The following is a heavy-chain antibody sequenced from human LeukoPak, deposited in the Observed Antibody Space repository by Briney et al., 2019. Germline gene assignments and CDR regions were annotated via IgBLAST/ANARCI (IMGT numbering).Heavy chain of an antibody. CDR2: ISYDGSNK. CDR3: AKPFFITMVRGVIFDY. J-gene: IGHJ4*02. CDR1: GVTFSNYW. D-gene: IGHD3-10*01. V-gene: IGHV3-30*18. Sequence: PGGSLRLSCAASGVTFSNYWMHWVRQAPGKGLERVAVISYDGSNKYYADSVKGRFTISRDNSKNTLYLQMNSLRAEDTAVYYCAKPFFITMVRGVIFDYWGQGTLVTVSS.